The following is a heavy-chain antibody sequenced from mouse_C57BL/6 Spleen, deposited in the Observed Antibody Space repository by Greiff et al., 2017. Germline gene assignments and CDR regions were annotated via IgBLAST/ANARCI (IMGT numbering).Heavy chain of an antibody. CDR2: INPNNGGT. V-gene: IGHV1-22*01. D-gene: IGHD2-3*01. CDR3: AREERGYDYFDY. Sequence: EVQLQQSGPELVKPGASVKMSCKASGYTFTDYNMHWVKQSHGKSLEWIGYINPNNGGTSYNQKFKGKATLTVNTSSSTAYMELRSLTSEDSAVYYCAREERGYDYFDYWGQGTTLTVSS. J-gene: IGHJ2*01. CDR1: GYTFTDYN.